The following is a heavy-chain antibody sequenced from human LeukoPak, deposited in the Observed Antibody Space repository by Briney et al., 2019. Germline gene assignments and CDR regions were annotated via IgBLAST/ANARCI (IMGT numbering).Heavy chain of an antibody. D-gene: IGHD6-13*01. V-gene: IGHV3-30*02. CDR3: ARGDKQLVFNRNKGGFDP. Sequence: PGGSLRLSCAASGFTFSSYGMHWVRQAPGKGLEWVAFIRYDGSNKYYADSVKGRFTISRDNSKNTLYLQMNSLRPEDTTVYYCARGDKQLVFNRNKGGFDPWGQGTLVTVSS. J-gene: IGHJ5*02. CDR1: GFTFSSYG. CDR2: IRYDGSNK.